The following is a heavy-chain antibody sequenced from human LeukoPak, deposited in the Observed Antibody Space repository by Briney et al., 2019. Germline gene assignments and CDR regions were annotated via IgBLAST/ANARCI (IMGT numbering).Heavy chain of an antibody. D-gene: IGHD2-15*01. CDR2: MNPNSGNT. CDR1: GYTFTSYD. J-gene: IGHJ4*02. Sequence: ASVKVSCKASGYTFTSYDINWVRQATGQGLEWMGWMNPNSGNTGYTQKFQGRVTMTEDTSTDTAYMELSSLRSEDTAVYYCATDLYCSGGSCSFGLVDYWGQGTLVTVSS. CDR3: ATDLYCSGGSCSFGLVDY. V-gene: IGHV1-8*01.